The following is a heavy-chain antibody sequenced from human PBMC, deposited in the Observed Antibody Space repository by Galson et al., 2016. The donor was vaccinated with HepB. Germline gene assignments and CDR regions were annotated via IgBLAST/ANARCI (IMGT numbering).Heavy chain of an antibody. J-gene: IGHJ4*02. Sequence: SLRLSCAASGFSFDDYGMTWVRQAPGKGLEWVSSISDGGLPHYADSVKGRFTISRDNYRKSVYLQLNSLRPEDTAMYYCAEPPADRRWDLLPGDYWGQGILVTVSS. D-gene: IGHD1-26*01. V-gene: IGHV3-23*01. CDR1: GFSFDDYG. CDR2: ISDGGLP. CDR3: AEPPADRRWDLLPGDY.